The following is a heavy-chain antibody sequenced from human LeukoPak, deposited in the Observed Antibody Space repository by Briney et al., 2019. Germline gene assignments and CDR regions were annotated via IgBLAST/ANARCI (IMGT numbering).Heavy chain of an antibody. V-gene: IGHV4-59*01. CDR1: GGSISSYY. CDR3: ARVVSTVIVHWFDP. J-gene: IGHJ5*02. CDR2: ISDIGSI. Sequence: SETLSLTCAVYGGSISSYYWSWIRQPPGKGLEWIAYISDIGSINYNPSLKSRVTISLDTSKNQFSLKLSSVTAADTAVYYCARVVSTVIVHWFDPWGQGTLVTVSS. D-gene: IGHD3-22*01.